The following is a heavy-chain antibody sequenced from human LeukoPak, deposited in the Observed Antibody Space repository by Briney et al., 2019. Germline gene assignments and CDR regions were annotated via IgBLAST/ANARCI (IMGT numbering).Heavy chain of an antibody. CDR2: IYYSGST. J-gene: IGHJ6*02. CDR3: ASLVVRAAGADV. CDR1: GGSISSYY. D-gene: IGHD3-16*02. V-gene: IGHV4-59*01. Sequence: SETLSVTCTVSGGSISSYYWSWIRQPPGKGLEWIGYIYYSGSTNYNPSLKSRVTISVDTSKNQFSLKLSSVTTADTAVYYCASLVVRAAGADVWGQGTTVTVSS.